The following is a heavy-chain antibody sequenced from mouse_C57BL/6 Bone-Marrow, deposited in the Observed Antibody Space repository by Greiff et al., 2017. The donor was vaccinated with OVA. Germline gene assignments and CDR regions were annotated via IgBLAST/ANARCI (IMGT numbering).Heavy chain of an antibody. CDR1: GYTFTSYG. D-gene: IGHD4-1*01. CDR2: IYIGNGYT. J-gene: IGHJ4*01. Sequence: VQLQQSGAELVRPGSSVKMSCKTSGYTFTSYGINWVKQRPGQGLEWIGYIYIGNGYTAYNEKFTGKATLTSDTSSSTAYLQLSSLTSEDSAIYFCARDETGRGDYWGQGTSVTVSS. CDR3: ARDETGRGDY. V-gene: IGHV1-58*01.